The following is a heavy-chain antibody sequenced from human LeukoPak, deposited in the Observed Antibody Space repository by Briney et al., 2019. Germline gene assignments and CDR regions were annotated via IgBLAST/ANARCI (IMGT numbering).Heavy chain of an antibody. CDR1: GFTFSSYA. CDR2: ISSSSSTI. V-gene: IGHV3-48*01. J-gene: IGHJ4*02. Sequence: GGSLRLSCAASGFTFSSYAMHWVRQAPGKGLEWVSYISSSSSTIYYADSVKGRFTISRDNAKNSLYLQMNTLRAEDTAVYYCARDRHKYNYDSGGYPPYWGQGALVTVSS. D-gene: IGHD3-22*01. CDR3: ARDRHKYNYDSGGYPPY.